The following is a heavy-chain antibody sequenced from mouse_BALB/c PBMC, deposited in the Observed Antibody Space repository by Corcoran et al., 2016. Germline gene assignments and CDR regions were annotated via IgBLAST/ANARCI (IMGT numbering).Heavy chain of an antibody. CDR1: GYSITSGYY. CDR2: ISYDGSN. V-gene: IGHV3-6*02. CDR3: AYGSSWDYYAMDY. Sequence: DVQLQESGPGLVKPSQSLSLTCSVTGYSITSGYYWNWIRQFPGNKLEWMGYISYDGSNNYNPSLKNRISITRDTSKNQFFLKLNSVTTEDTATYYCAYGSSWDYYAMDYWGQGTSVTVSS. D-gene: IGHD1-1*01. J-gene: IGHJ4*01.